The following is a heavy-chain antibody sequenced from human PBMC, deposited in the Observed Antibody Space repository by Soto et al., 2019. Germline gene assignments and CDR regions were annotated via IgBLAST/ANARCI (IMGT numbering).Heavy chain of an antibody. J-gene: IGHJ4*02. Sequence: SGPTLVNPTQTLTLTCTFSGFSLSTYGVGVAWVSQPPGKALEWLALIYLDDDKRYSPSLETRLTITKDTSKNHVVLTMTNMDPVDTGTSYCAHRPGFSMSFDYWGQGALVTVSS. CDR2: IYLDDDK. D-gene: IGHD3-22*01. V-gene: IGHV2-5*02. CDR3: AHRPGFSMSFDY. CDR1: GFSLSTYGVG.